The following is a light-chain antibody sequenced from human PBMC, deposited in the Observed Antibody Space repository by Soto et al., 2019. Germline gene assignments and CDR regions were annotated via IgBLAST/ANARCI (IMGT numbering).Light chain of an antibody. CDR1: SSNIGAGYD. J-gene: IGLJ2*01. V-gene: IGLV1-40*01. CDR3: QSYDSSLSGPV. CDR2: GNN. Sequence: QAVVTQPPPVSGAPGQRVTNSCTGSSSNIGAGYDVHWYQQLPGTAPKLLIYGNNNRPSGVPDRFSGSKSGTSASLAITGLQAEDEADYYCQSYDSSLSGPVFGGGTQLTVL.